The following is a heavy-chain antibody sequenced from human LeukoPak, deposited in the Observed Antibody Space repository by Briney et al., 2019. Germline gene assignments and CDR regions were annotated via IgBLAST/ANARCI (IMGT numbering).Heavy chain of an antibody. Sequence: PGGSLRLSCAASGFTFRNYWMSWVRQAPGKGLEWVANIRQDGSEKNHVDSVKGRFAISRDNAKYLLYLQMNSLRVEDTAVYYCAGGHCSGGDCYSLGAFDIWGQGTMVTVSS. CDR2: IRQDGSEK. J-gene: IGHJ3*02. CDR1: GFTFRNYW. CDR3: AGGHCSGGDCYSLGAFDI. V-gene: IGHV3-7*04. D-gene: IGHD2-21*02.